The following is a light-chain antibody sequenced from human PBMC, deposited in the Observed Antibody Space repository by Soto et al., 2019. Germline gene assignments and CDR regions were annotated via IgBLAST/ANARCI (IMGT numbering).Light chain of an antibody. V-gene: IGKV4-1*01. CDR2: WAS. CDR1: QSVLFSPNNKNY. J-gene: IGKJ1*01. Sequence: DIVMTQSPDSLAVSLGDRATINCKSSQSVLFSPNNKNYLAWYQQKPGQPPKLLIYWASTRESGVPDRFSGSGSGTDFTLTISSLQAEDVAFYYCQQYHSAPQTFGQGTKVEIK. CDR3: QQYHSAPQT.